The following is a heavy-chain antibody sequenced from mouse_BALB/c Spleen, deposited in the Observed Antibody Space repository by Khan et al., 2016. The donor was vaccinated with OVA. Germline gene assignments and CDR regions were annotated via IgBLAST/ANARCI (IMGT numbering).Heavy chain of an antibody. V-gene: IGHV1S81*02. Sequence: QVQLQQPGAELVNPGASVNLSCKASGYTLTSYWMHWVKQRPGQGLEWIGEINPSNGRTNYNEKFKSKATLTVDKSSRPAYMQLSSTTSEDSAVYYCARLLINFDDGGQGTTLTVSS. CDR2: INPSNGRT. CDR3: ARLLINFDD. CDR1: GYTLTSYW. J-gene: IGHJ2*01. D-gene: IGHD2-1*01.